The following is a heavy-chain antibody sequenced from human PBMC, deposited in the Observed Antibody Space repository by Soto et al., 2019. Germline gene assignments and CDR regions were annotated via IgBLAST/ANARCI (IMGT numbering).Heavy chain of an antibody. J-gene: IGHJ6*01. Sequence: VQLLESGGGLVQPGGSLRLACTASGFTFNHYAMSWVRQAPGKGLEWVSAVSGRGGSTRYADSVKGRFIISRDNSNSTLYLQMDSLRGEDSAVYYGAKVSTVTTSHYFYYYGFDVLGQATTVTVSS. D-gene: IGHD4-17*01. V-gene: IGHV3-23*01. CDR1: GFTFNHYA. CDR3: AKVSTVTTSHYFYYYGFDV. CDR2: VSGRGGST.